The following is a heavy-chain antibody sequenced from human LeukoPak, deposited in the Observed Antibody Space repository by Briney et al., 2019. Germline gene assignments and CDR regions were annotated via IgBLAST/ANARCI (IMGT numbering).Heavy chain of an antibody. CDR3: ARDRSASTTVFDY. CDR1: GFTFSRYW. CDR2: IKQDGSEK. V-gene: IGHV3-7*01. Sequence: PGGSLRLSCAASGFTFSRYWMSWVRQAPGKGLEWVANIKQDGSEKYYVDSVKGRFTISRDNAKNSLYLQMNSLRAEDTAVYYCARDRSASTTVFDYWGQGTLVTVSS. D-gene: IGHD4-17*01. J-gene: IGHJ4*02.